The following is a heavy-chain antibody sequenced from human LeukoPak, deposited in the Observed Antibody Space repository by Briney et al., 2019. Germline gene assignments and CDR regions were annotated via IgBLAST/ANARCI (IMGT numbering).Heavy chain of an antibody. D-gene: IGHD3-10*01. J-gene: IGHJ3*02. CDR3: ARARVANYYGSGSHI. Sequence: ASVKVSCKASGYTFTSYYMHWVRQAPGQGLEWMGIINPSGGSTSYAQKFQGRVTMTRDTSTSTVYTELSSLRSEDTAVYYCARARVANYYGSGSHIWGQGTMVTVSS. CDR2: INPSGGST. V-gene: IGHV1-46*01. CDR1: GYTFTSYY.